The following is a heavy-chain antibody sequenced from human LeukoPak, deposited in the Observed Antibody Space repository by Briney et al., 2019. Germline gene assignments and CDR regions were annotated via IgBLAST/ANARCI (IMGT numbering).Heavy chain of an antibody. J-gene: IGHJ4*02. CDR2: ISYDGSNK. CDR3: ARDRDYYYGSGSYYLGPSDY. Sequence: PGGSLRLSCAASGVTFSMYAMYWVRQAPGKGLEWVAVISYDGSNKYYGDSVKGRFTISRDNSKNTLYLQMNSLRAEDTALYYCARDRDYYYGSGSYYLGPSDYWGQGTLVTVSS. CDR1: GVTFSMYA. V-gene: IGHV3-30*04. D-gene: IGHD3-10*01.